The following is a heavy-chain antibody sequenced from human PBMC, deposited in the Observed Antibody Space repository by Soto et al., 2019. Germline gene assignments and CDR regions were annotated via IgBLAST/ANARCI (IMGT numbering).Heavy chain of an antibody. V-gene: IGHV3-7*01. CDR3: ERDFHGVIAAVVFDY. CDR2: IKQDGSEK. Sequence: EVQLVESGGGLVQPGGSLRLSCAASGFTFSSYWMSWVRQAPGKGLEWVANIKQDGSEKYYVDSVKGRFTISRDNAKNSLYLQMNSLRAEVTAVYYCERDFHGVIAAVVFDYWGQGTLVTGSS. J-gene: IGHJ4*02. D-gene: IGHD6-13*01. CDR1: GFTFSSYW.